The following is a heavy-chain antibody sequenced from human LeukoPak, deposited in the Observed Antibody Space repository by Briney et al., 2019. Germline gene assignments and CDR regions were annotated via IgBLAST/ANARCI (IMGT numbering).Heavy chain of an antibody. J-gene: IGHJ4*02. CDR3: ATDFDYSNYY. CDR2: IYSGGST. D-gene: IGHD4-11*01. Sequence: GGSLRLSCAASGFTVTSNYMSWVRQAPGKGLEWVSVIYSGGSTYFADSVKGRFTVSRDNSKNTLHLQMNSLRAEDTAVYYCATDFDYSNYYWGQGTLVTVSS. CDR1: GFTVTSNY. V-gene: IGHV3-53*05.